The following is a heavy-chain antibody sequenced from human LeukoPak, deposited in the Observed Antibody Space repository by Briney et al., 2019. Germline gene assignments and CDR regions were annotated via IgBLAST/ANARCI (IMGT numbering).Heavy chain of an antibody. Sequence: GGSLRLSCAASGFTFSGHWMSWVRQAPGKGLEWVSAISGSGGSTYYADSVKGRFTISRDNSKNTLYLQMNSLRAEDTAVYYCAKERAGVRSSSWFDYWGQGTLVTVSS. D-gene: IGHD6-13*01. CDR3: AKERAGVRSSSWFDY. J-gene: IGHJ4*02. V-gene: IGHV3-23*01. CDR1: GFTFSGHW. CDR2: ISGSGGST.